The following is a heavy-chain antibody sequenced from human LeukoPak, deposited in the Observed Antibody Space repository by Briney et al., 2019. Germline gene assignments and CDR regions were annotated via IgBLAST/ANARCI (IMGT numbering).Heavy chain of an antibody. V-gene: IGHV4-61*01. CDR1: GGSVSSGSYY. CDR3: ARGYSSRWSDFDY. Sequence: SGTLSLTCTVSGGSVSSGSYYWSWPRQPPGQGVECIRYIYYSGTSNYNPSLKSRVTISVDTSKNQFSLKLSSVTAADTAVYYCARGYSSRWSDFDYWGQGTLVTVSS. J-gene: IGHJ4*02. D-gene: IGHD6-13*01. CDR2: IYYSGTS.